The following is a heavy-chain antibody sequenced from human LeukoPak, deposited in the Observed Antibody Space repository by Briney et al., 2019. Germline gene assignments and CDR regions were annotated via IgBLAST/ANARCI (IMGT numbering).Heavy chain of an antibody. D-gene: IGHD3-22*01. CDR1: GFTFSSHW. J-gene: IGHJ4*02. Sequence: PGGSLRLSCAASGFTFSSHWMHWVRQAPGKGLVWVSRINGDGSTTSYADSVKGGFTISRDNAKNTLYLQMSSLRAEDTAVYYCATGNYYDSRGYYTFGHWGQGTLVTVSS. CDR2: INGDGSTT. V-gene: IGHV3-74*01. CDR3: ATGNYYDSRGYYTFGH.